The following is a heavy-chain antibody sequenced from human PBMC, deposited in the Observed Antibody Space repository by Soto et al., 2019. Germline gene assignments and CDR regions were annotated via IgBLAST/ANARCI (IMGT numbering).Heavy chain of an antibody. CDR3: ARESGGATATLDYYYFYMDV. CDR2: INPNSGVT. V-gene: IGHV1-2*04. CDR1: GDRFTDYY. D-gene: IGHD5-12*01. J-gene: IGHJ6*03. Sequence: QVPLVQSGAGVKEPGASVTVSCRASGDRFTDYYMHWVRQAPGQGLEWMGWINPNSGVTKYAQKFQGWVTMTRDTSIRTVYMQLSRLGFDDTAIYYCARESGGATATLDYYYFYMDVWGTGTTVTVSS.